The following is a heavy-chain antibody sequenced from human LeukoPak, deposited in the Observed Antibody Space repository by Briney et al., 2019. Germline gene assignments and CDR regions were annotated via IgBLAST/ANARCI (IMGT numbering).Heavy chain of an antibody. Sequence: SGTLSLTCTVSGGSISSYYWSWIRQPPGKGLEWIGYIYYSGSTNYNPSLKSRVTISVDTSKNQFSLKLSSVTAADTAVYYCARSDLGDFWSGPPYGMDVWGQGTTVTVSS. D-gene: IGHD3-3*01. CDR2: IYYSGST. CDR3: ARSDLGDFWSGPPYGMDV. V-gene: IGHV4-59*01. CDR1: GGSISSYY. J-gene: IGHJ6*02.